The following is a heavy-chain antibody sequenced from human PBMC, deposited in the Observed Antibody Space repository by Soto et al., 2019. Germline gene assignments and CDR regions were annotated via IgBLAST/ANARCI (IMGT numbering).Heavy chain of an antibody. V-gene: IGHV4-31*03. CDR3: ARRSGYSGYDGWFDP. CDR1: GGSISSGGYY. CDR2: IYYSGST. D-gene: IGHD5-12*01. J-gene: IGHJ5*02. Sequence: PSETLSLTCTVSGGSISSGGYYWSWIRQHPGKGLEWIGYIYYSGSTYYNPSLKSRVTISVDTSKNQFSLKLSSVTAADTAVYYCARRSGYSGYDGWFDPWGQGTLVTVSS.